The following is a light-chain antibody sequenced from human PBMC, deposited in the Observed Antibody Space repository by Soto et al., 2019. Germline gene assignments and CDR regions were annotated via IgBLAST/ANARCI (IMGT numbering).Light chain of an antibody. CDR2: DAC. CDR1: QDISNY. Sequence: QMTQSSCTLSPSVGDRVTITCQASQDISNYVKWYQQKRGKAPKLLIYDACKLEAGAATRCSRSGCGTDFTFTSSSQHPEDIATYYCQQYDNLPITFGQGTRLEIK. V-gene: IGKV1-33*01. J-gene: IGKJ5*01. CDR3: QQYDNLPIT.